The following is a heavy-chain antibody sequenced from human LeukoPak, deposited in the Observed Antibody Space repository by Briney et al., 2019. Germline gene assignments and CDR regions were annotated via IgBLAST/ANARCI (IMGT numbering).Heavy chain of an antibody. CDR2: ISSSSSYI. D-gene: IGHD2-2*01. Sequence: GGSLRLSCAASGFTFSSYSMNWVRQAPGKGLEWVSSISSSSSYIYYADSVKGRFTISRDNAKNSLYLQMNSLRAEDTAVYYCARDLGFYCSNTSCSSVAFDIWGQGTMVTVSS. CDR1: GFTFSSYS. J-gene: IGHJ3*02. V-gene: IGHV3-21*01. CDR3: ARDLGFYCSNTSCSSVAFDI.